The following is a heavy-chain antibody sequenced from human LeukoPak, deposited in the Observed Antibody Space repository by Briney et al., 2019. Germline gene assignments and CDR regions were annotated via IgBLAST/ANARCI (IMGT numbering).Heavy chain of an antibody. V-gene: IGHV3-48*03. Sequence: GGSLRLSCAASGFTFSSYEMNWVRQAPGKGLEWVSYISSSGSTIYYADSVKGRFTISRDNAKNSLYLQMNSLRAEDTAVYYCARDYYGSGSYYSNWFDPWGQGTLVTVSS. J-gene: IGHJ5*02. CDR2: ISSSGSTI. CDR3: ARDYYGSGSYYSNWFDP. CDR1: GFTFSSYE. D-gene: IGHD3-10*01.